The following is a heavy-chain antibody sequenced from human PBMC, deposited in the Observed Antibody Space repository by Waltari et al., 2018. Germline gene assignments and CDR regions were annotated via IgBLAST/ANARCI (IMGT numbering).Heavy chain of an antibody. CDR1: GDSIDTNY. Sequence: QVQLQESGPGLVKPSGTLSLTCIVPGDSIDTNYWTWIRQSAEKGLEWIGRIDASGTRNYNPSLKSRVTMSVDTSKNQFFLNLQSVTAADTAVYYCARGWWSADYTGDAFDVWGQGTAVTVSS. CDR2: IDASGTR. D-gene: IGHD3-3*01. J-gene: IGHJ3*01. CDR3: ARGWWSADYTGDAFDV. V-gene: IGHV4-4*07.